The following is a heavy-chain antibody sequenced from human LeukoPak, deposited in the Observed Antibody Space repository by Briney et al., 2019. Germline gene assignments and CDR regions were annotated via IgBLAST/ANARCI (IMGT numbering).Heavy chain of an antibody. D-gene: IGHD3-9*01. V-gene: IGHV4-34*01. CDR3: ARVLRYFDWLLYETGYMDV. CDR2: INHSGST. Sequence: SETLSLTCAVYGGSFSGYYWSRIRQPPGKGLEWIGEINHSGSTNYNPSLKSRVTISVDTSKNQFSLKLSSVTAADTAVYYCARVLRYFDWLLYETGYMDVWGKGTTVTVSS. CDR1: GGSFSGYY. J-gene: IGHJ6*03.